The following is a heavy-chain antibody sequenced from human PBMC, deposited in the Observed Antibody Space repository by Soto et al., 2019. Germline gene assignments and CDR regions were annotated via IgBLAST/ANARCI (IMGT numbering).Heavy chain of an antibody. J-gene: IGHJ4*02. V-gene: IGHV1-69*13. Sequence: PSVQVSWEASGGTFSSYAISWVRQAHVQVLDWMGGIIPIFGTANYAQKFQGRVTITADESTSTAYMELSSLRSEDTAVYYCARGEYYYDSSGYYYPSPFDYWGQGNLVTGSS. CDR1: GGTFSSYA. D-gene: IGHD3-22*01. CDR3: ARGEYYYDSSGYYYPSPFDY. CDR2: IIPIFGTA.